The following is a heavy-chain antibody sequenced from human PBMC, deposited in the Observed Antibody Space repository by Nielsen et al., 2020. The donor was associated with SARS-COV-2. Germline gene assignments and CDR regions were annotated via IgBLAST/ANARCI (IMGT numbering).Heavy chain of an antibody. CDR2: ISGSGGST. J-gene: IGHJ6*02. Sequence: GESLKISCAASGFTFSSYAMSWVRQAPGKGLEWVSAISGSGGSTYYADSVKGRFTISRDNSKNTLYLQMNSLRAEDTAVYYCAKVPGYYDNLDVWGQGTTVTVSS. D-gene: IGHD1-26*01. V-gene: IGHV3-23*01. CDR1: GFTFSSYA. CDR3: AKVPGYYDNLDV.